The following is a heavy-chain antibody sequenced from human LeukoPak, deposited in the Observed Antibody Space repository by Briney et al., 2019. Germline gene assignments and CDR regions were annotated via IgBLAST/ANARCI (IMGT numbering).Heavy chain of an antibody. V-gene: IGHV4-34*01. Sequence: NPSETLTLTCAVYGGPFSGYFWTWIRQSPGKGLEWIGEINPSGSTYYSPSLKSRLTISRGTSKNQFSLRLSSVTAADTAVYYGARGRQEISMIVVVMTGVSYYLDVWGKGTTVTVS. J-gene: IGHJ6*03. D-gene: IGHD3-22*01. CDR1: GGPFSGYF. CDR3: ARGRQEISMIVVVMTGVSYYLDV. CDR2: INPSGST.